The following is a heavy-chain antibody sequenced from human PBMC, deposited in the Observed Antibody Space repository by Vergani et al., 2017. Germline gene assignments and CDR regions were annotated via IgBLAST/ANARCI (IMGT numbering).Heavy chain of an antibody. D-gene: IGHD3-22*01. Sequence: EVQLLESGGNLVQPGGSLRLSCAASGFTFTNFAMTWIRQAPGEGLEWVSGISGSGGFTYYADSVKCRFTISRDKSKNTMFLQMNNLRAEDTAVYYCAKDNVPGYYDSSGYCDYWGQGTLVTVSS. CDR2: ISGSGGFT. V-gene: IGHV3-23*01. CDR3: AKDNVPGYYDSSGYCDY. J-gene: IGHJ4*02. CDR1: GFTFTNFA.